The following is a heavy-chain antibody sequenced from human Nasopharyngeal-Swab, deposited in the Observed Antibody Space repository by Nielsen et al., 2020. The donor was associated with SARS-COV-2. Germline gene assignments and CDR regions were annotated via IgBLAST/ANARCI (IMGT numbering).Heavy chain of an antibody. CDR3: ARDLGEGDYDYVWGRYTPKRGFLDY. J-gene: IGHJ4*02. V-gene: IGHV7-4-1*02. CDR2: INTNTGNP. Sequence: WVRQAPGQGLEWMGWINTNTGNPTYAQGFTGRFVFSLDISVSTAYLQISSLKAEDTAVYYCARDLGEGDYDYVWGRYTPKRGFLDYWGQGTLVTVSS. D-gene: IGHD3-16*01.